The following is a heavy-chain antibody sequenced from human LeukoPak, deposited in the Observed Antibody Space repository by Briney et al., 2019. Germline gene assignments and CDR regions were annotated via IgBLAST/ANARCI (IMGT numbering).Heavy chain of an antibody. CDR1: GYTFTSYG. D-gene: IGHD5-12*01. Sequence: ASVKVCCKASGYTFTSYGISWVRQAPGQGLEWMGWISAYNGNTNYAQKLQGRVTMTTDTSTSTAYMELRSMRSDDTAVYYCARVFSDYDPIDYWGQGTLVTVSS. CDR3: ARVFSDYDPIDY. V-gene: IGHV1-18*01. J-gene: IGHJ4*02. CDR2: ISAYNGNT.